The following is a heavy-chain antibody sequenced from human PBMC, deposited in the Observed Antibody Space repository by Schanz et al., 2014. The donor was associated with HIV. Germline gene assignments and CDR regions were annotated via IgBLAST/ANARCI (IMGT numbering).Heavy chain of an antibody. D-gene: IGHD6-19*01. CDR2: IIPIYGAA. V-gene: IGHV1-69*01. CDR3: ARAPYRSGWYGVDY. CDR1: GGTFNIYT. J-gene: IGHJ4*02. Sequence: QVQLVQSGAEVKKPGSSVKVSCKASGGTFNIYTISWVRQAPGQGLEWVGGIIPIYGAAHYAQKLQGRVSINADDATNTAYLELSRLSSDDTAVYYCARAPYRSGWYGVDYWGQGTLVTVSS.